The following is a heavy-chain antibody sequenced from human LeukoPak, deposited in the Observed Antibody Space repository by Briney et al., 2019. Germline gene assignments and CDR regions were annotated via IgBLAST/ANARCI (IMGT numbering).Heavy chain of an antibody. CDR1: GYTFTSYD. CDR3: ARAITGTHHTGDY. Sequence: ASVKVSCKASGYTFTSYDINWVRQAPGQGLEWMGWMNPNSGNTGHAQKFQGRVTMTRNTSISTAYMELSSLRSEDTAVYYCARAITGTHHTGDYWGQGTLVTVSS. V-gene: IGHV1-8*01. J-gene: IGHJ4*02. D-gene: IGHD1-20*01. CDR2: MNPNSGNT.